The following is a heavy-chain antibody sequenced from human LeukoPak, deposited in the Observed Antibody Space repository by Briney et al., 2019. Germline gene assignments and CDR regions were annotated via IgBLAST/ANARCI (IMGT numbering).Heavy chain of an antibody. V-gene: IGHV3-21*01. D-gene: IGHD3-22*01. J-gene: IGHJ2*01. Sequence: GGSLRLSXAASGFTFSSYSMNWVRQAPGKGLEWVSSISSSSSYIYYADSVKGRFTISRDNAKNSLYLQMNSLRAEDTAVYYCARDQITMIVVPWYFDLWGRGTLVTVSS. CDR1: GFTFSSYS. CDR2: ISSSSSYI. CDR3: ARDQITMIVVPWYFDL.